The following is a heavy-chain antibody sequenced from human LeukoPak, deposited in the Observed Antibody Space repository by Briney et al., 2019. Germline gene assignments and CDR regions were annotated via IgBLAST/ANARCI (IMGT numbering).Heavy chain of an antibody. CDR3: ARGHYGLDV. Sequence: PXKGLVWVSHINTDGRSTSYADSVKGRFTISRDNAKNSLSLQMNSLRAEDTAMYYCARGHYGLDVWGQGTTVTVSS. CDR2: INTDGRST. V-gene: IGHV3-74*01. J-gene: IGHJ6*02.